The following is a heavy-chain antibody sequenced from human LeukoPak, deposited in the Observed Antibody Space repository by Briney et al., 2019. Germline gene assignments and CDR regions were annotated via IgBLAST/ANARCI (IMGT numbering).Heavy chain of an antibody. Sequence: GGSLRLSCTASGFTFGDYAMSWVRQAPGKGLEWGGFIRSKAYGGTTEYVASVKGRFTISRDDSKSLAYLQMNSLKTEDTAVYYCTRAGRAASFYFDYWGQGTLVTVSS. V-gene: IGHV3-49*04. CDR3: TRAGRAASFYFDY. CDR2: IRSKAYGGTT. CDR1: GFTFGDYA. D-gene: IGHD2-15*01. J-gene: IGHJ4*02.